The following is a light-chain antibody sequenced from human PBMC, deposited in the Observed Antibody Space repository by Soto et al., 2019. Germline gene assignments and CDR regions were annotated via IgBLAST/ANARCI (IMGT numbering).Light chain of an antibody. Sequence: DIQMTQSPSSLSASVGDRVTITCRASQNIGSYLNWYQQKPGKAPKLLIHAATSLQGGVPSRFSGTESGTDFTLTISGLQPGDFATYYCQQSYTAPRFGQGTKLEIK. CDR3: QQSYTAPR. J-gene: IGKJ2*03. CDR1: QNIGSY. V-gene: IGKV1-39*01. CDR2: AAT.